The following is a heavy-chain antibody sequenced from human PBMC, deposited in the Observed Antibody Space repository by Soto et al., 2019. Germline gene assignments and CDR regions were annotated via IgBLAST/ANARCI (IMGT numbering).Heavy chain of an antibody. CDR3: ARDYSLEWLSLGYYYYYGMDV. CDR1: GFTFSSYA. V-gene: IGHV3-23*01. Sequence: PGGSLSLSCAASGFTFSSYAMSWVRQAPGKGLEWVSAISGSGSNTYYADSVKGRFTVSRDNSKNSLYLQMNSLRAEDTAVYYCARDYSLEWLSLGYYYYYGMDVWGQGTTVTVSS. D-gene: IGHD3-3*01. J-gene: IGHJ6*02. CDR2: ISGSGSNT.